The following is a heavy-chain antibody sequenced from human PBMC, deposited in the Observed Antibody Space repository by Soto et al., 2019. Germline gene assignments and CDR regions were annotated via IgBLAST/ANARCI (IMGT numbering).Heavy chain of an antibody. Sequence: QVQLVQSGAEVKKPGASVKVSCKASGYTFTSYYMHWVRQAPGQGLEWMGIINPSGGSTSYAQKFQGRVTMTRDTSTSTVYMELSSLRSDDTAVYYCATAGVGVGWFDPWGQGTLVTVSS. V-gene: IGHV1-46*01. J-gene: IGHJ5*02. CDR3: ATAGVGVGWFDP. CDR2: INPSGGST. CDR1: GYTFTSYY. D-gene: IGHD1-26*01.